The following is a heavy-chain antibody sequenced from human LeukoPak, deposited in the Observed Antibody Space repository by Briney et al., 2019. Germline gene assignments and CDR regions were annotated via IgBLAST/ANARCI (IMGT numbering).Heavy chain of an antibody. Sequence: PSETLSLTCAVYGGSFSGYYWSWIRQPPGKGLEWIGEINHSGSTNYNPSLKSRVTISVDTSKNQFSLKLSSVTAADTAVYYGSRGXGPYPLNWGQGTLVTVSS. CDR1: GGSFSGYY. CDR3: SRGXGPYPLN. V-gene: IGHV4-34*01. D-gene: IGHD3-16*01. J-gene: IGHJ4*02. CDR2: INHSGST.